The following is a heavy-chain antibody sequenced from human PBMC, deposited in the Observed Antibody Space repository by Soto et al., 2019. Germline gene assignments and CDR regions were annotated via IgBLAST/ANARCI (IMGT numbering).Heavy chain of an antibody. CDR2: INHSGST. V-gene: IGHV4-34*01. D-gene: IGHD3-10*01. J-gene: IGHJ4*02. CDR3: ARGHPYYYGSGSRKFDY. Sequence: SETLSLTXAVYGGSFSGYYWSWIRQPPGKGLEWIGEINHSGSTNYNPSLKSRVTISVDTSKNQFSLKLSSVTAADTAVYYCARGHPYYYGSGSRKFDYWGQGTLVTVSS. CDR1: GGSFSGYY.